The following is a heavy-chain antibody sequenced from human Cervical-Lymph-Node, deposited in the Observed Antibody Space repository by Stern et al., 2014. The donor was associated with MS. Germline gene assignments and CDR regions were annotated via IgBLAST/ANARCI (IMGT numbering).Heavy chain of an antibody. J-gene: IGHJ6*02. CDR1: GFTFSDYY. CDR2: ISRSGSTI. V-gene: IGHV3-11*01. CDR3: ARVDDILTGYNSYYYGMDV. Sequence: MQLVESGGGLVKPGGSLRLSCAASGFTFSDYYMSWIRQAPGKGLEWVSYISRSGSTINYADSVKGRFTISRDNAKNSLYLQMNSLRAEDTAVYYCARVDDILTGYNSYYYGMDVWGQGTTVTVSS. D-gene: IGHD3-9*01.